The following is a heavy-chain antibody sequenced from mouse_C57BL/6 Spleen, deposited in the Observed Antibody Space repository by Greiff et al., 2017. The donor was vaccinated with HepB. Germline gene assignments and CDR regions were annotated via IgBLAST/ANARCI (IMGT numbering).Heavy chain of an antibody. CDR3: ARRDGHWYFDV. J-gene: IGHJ1*03. CDR2: ISSGSSTI. Sequence: EVQLQESGGGLVKPGGSLKLSCAASGFTFSDYGMHWVRQAPEKGLEWVAYISSGSSTIYYADTVKGRFTISRDNAKNTLFLQMTSLRSEDTAMYYCARRDGHWYFDVWGTGTTVTVSS. D-gene: IGHD2-3*01. V-gene: IGHV5-17*01. CDR1: GFTFSDYG.